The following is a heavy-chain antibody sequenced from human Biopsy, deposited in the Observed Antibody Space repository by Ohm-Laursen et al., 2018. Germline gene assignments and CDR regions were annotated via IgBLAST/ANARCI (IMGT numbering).Heavy chain of an antibody. CDR3: AKDTFADLRGPSGWYGVDY. J-gene: IGHJ4*02. V-gene: IGHV3-9*01. CDR1: GFTFNDYA. D-gene: IGHD6-19*01. CDR2: ISWNSNNI. Sequence: SPRLSCAASGFTFNDYAMHWVRQAPGKGLEWVSGISWNSNNIVYADSVKGRFTISRDNARNSLYLQIKSLRTEDTAFYYCAKDTFADLRGPSGWYGVDYWGQGTMVTVSS.